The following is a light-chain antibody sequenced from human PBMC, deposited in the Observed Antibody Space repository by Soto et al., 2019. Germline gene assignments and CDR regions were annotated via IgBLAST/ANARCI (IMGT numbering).Light chain of an antibody. J-gene: IGLJ1*01. CDR1: SSDVGSYNY. CDR3: SSYAGSNIYV. CDR2: EVS. Sequence: QAVVTQPPSASGSPGQSVTISCTGTSSDVGSYNYVSWYQQNPGKAPKLIIYEVSKRPPGVPDRFSGSKSGNTASLSVSGLQAEDDGDYYCSSYAGSNIYVFGTGTQLTVL. V-gene: IGLV2-8*01.